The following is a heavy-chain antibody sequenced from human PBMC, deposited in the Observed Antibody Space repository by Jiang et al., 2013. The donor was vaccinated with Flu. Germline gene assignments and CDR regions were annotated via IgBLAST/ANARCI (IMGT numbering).Heavy chain of an antibody. CDR1: GGSFSGYY. Sequence: LLKPSETLSLTCAVYGGSFSGYYWSWIRQPPGKGLEWIGEINHSGSTNYNPSLKSRVTISVDTSKNQFSLKLSSVTAADTAVYYCAKSSSGRYYGSGSYSWRRRWFDPWGQGTLVTVSS. J-gene: IGHJ5*02. V-gene: IGHV4-34*01. D-gene: IGHD3-10*01. CDR2: INHSGST. CDR3: AKSSSGRYYGSGSYSWRRRWFDP.